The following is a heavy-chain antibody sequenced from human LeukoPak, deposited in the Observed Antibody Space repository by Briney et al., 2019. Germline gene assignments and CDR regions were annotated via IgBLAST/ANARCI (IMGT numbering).Heavy chain of an antibody. CDR1: GVSISSYY. CDR2: IFTSGST. CDR3: AREEWYYGSGSADY. V-gene: IGHV4-4*07. J-gene: IGHJ4*02. D-gene: IGHD3-10*01. Sequence: SETLSLTCSVSGVSISSYYWTWIRQPAGKGLEWIGRIFTSGSTKYNPSLKSRVTMSLDTSKNQLSLKLSSVTAADTAVYYCAREEWYYGSGSADYWGQGTLVTVSS.